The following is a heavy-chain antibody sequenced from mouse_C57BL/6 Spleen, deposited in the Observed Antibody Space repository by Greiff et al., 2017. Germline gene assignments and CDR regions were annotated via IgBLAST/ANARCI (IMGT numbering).Heavy chain of an antibody. CDR3: ARRDY. CDR1: GYTFTSYW. CDR2: IDPSDSST. J-gene: IGHJ4*01. V-gene: IGHV1-50*01. Sequence: QVQLQQPGAELVKPGASVKLSCKASGYTFTSYWMQWVKQRPGQGLEWIGEIDPSDSSTNYNQKFKGKATLTVDTSSSTAYMQLSSLTSEDSAVYYCARRDYWGQGTSVTVSS.